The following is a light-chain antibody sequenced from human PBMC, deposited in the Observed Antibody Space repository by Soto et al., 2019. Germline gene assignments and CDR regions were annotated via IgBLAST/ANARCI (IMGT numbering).Light chain of an antibody. Sequence: IQMTQSPSSLSASVGDRVTITCRASQNINNYLNWYQQRPGKAPQLLIYGASILHGGVPSRFSGSGSGTAFTLTISSLQPEDFATYYCQQSNSGPITFGQGTRLEIK. CDR3: QQSNSGPIT. CDR1: QNINNY. V-gene: IGKV1-39*01. CDR2: GAS. J-gene: IGKJ5*01.